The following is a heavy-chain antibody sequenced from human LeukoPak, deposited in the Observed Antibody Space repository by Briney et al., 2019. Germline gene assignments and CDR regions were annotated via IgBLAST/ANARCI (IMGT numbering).Heavy chain of an antibody. Sequence: GGSLRLSCAASGFTFSSYEMNWVRQAPGKGLEWVSYISSSGSTIYYADSVKGRFTISRDNAKNSLYLQMNSLRAEDTAVYYCARDKDLDDYGDFYYYYYMDVWGKGTTVTISS. D-gene: IGHD4-17*01. CDR3: ARDKDLDDYGDFYYYYYMDV. CDR2: ISSSGSTI. J-gene: IGHJ6*03. CDR1: GFTFSSYE. V-gene: IGHV3-48*03.